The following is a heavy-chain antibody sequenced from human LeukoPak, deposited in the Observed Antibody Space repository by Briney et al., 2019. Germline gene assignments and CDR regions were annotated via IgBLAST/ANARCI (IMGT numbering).Heavy chain of an antibody. CDR1: EFTLSRHW. CDR2: LNTDGRIT. CDR3: ARGSNNWNDEHAFDV. J-gene: IGHJ3*01. V-gene: IGHV3-74*01. D-gene: IGHD1-1*01. Sequence: GGSLRLSCAASEFTLSRHWKHWVRKAPGKGLVWVSRLNTDGRITYYADSVKGRFTISRDSAKNTSYLQLDSLRAEDTAVYYCARGSNNWNDEHAFDVWGQGTMVTVSS.